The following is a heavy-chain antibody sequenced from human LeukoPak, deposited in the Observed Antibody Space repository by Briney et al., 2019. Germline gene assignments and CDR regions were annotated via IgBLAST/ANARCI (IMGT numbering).Heavy chain of an antibody. CDR3: ARDGDPWYYIMDV. J-gene: IGHJ6*04. CDR2: IYYRGST. D-gene: IGHD1-7*01. V-gene: IGHV4-59*01. Sequence: SETLSLTCTVSGGSISSYYWSWLRQPPGKGLEWIGYIYYRGSTNYNPSLKSRVTISVDTSKNQFSLKLSSVTAADTAVYYCARDGDPWYYIMDVWGKGTTVTVSS. CDR1: GGSISSYY.